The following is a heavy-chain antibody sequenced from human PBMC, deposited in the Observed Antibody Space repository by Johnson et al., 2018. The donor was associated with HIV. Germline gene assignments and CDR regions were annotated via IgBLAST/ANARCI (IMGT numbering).Heavy chain of an antibody. CDR2: DT. J-gene: IGHJ3*02. Sequence: DTYYPGSVKGRFTISRDNAKNSLYLQMNSLRAEDTAVYYCARDRFGYYDSSGSYAFDIWGQGTMVTVSS. V-gene: IGHV3-11*06. CDR3: ARDRFGYYDSSGSYAFDI. D-gene: IGHD3-22*01.